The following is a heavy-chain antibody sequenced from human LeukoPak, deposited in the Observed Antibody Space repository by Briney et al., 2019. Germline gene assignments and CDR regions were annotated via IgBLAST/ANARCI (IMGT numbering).Heavy chain of an antibody. Sequence: GGSLRLSCSASGFIISDYAMHWVRQAPGKGLEWVAVISHDERNIYYADSVKGRFTISRDNSKNTLYLQMNSLRAEDTAVYYCAKDRTGLLVVPAALDYWGQGTLVTVSS. J-gene: IGHJ4*02. CDR2: ISHDERNI. V-gene: IGHV3-30*04. D-gene: IGHD2-2*01. CDR3: AKDRTGLLVVPAALDY. CDR1: GFIISDYA.